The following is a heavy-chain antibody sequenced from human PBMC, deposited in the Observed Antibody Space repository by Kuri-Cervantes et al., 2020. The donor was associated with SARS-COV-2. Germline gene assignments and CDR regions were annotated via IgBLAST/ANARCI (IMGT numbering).Heavy chain of an antibody. CDR3: ARDKGWELEMGFDY. D-gene: IGHD1-26*01. CDR2: IIPLFGTT. Sequence: SVKVSCKASGGTFSSYAVTWVRQAPGRGLEWMGRIIPLFGTTIYAENFRGRVTLTADKSTNTAYMELSSLRSDDTAVYYCARDKGWELEMGFDYWGQGTLVTVSS. J-gene: IGHJ4*02. V-gene: IGHV1-69*06. CDR1: GGTFSSYA.